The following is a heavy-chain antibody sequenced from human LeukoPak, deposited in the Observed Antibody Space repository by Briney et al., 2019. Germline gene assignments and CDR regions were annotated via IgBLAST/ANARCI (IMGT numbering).Heavy chain of an antibody. Sequence: SETLSLTCTVSGGSISSSSYYWGWIRQPPGKGLEWIGSIYYSGSTNYNPSLKSRVTISVDTSKNQFSLKLSSVTAADTAVYYCARGPRRLWLRPVQPVWFDPWGQGTLVTVSS. CDR1: GGSISSSSYY. CDR2: IYYSGST. J-gene: IGHJ5*02. D-gene: IGHD5-18*01. V-gene: IGHV4-39*07. CDR3: ARGPRRLWLRPVQPVWFDP.